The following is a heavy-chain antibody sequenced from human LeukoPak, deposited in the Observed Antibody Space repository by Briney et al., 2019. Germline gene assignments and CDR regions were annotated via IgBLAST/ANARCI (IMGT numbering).Heavy chain of an antibody. CDR2: IIPIFGTA. CDR1: GGTFSSYA. J-gene: IGHJ4*02. Sequence: SVKVSCKASGGTFSSYAISWVRQAPGRGLEWMGRIIPIFGTANYAQKFQGRVTITTDESTSTAYMELSSLRSEDTAVYYCASSLYKGSSGRAFDYWGQGTLVTVSS. CDR3: ASSLYKGSSGRAFDY. V-gene: IGHV1-69*05. D-gene: IGHD6-6*01.